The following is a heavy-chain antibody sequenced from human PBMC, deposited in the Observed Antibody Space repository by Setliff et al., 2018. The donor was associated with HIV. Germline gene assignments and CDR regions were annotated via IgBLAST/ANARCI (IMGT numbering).Heavy chain of an antibody. J-gene: IGHJ4*02. CDR1: GGSISSCY. V-gene: IGHV4-4*07. Sequence: SETLSLTWYVSGGSISSCYWSWIRQPAGKGLEWIGRIYNSWSTNYNPSLKSRVTMSVDTSKNQFSLKLSSVTAAATAVYYCAGGRYYNFWSGYYTPYFDYWGQGTMVTVSS. CDR2: IYNSWST. CDR3: AGGRYYNFWSGYYTPYFDY. D-gene: IGHD3-3*01.